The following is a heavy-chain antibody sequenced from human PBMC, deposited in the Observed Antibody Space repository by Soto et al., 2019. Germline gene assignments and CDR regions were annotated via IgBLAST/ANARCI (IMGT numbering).Heavy chain of an antibody. CDR3: ARGGGFCGADCYKGGIDY. D-gene: IGHD2-21*02. CDR1: GFTFSPYT. J-gene: IGHJ4*02. V-gene: IGHV3-30-3*01. CDR2: ISYDGSDK. Sequence: PGGSLRLSCAASGFTFSPYTMHWVRQTPGKGLEWVAVISYDGSDKYYADSVRGRFTISRDNSKNTLFLQMNSLGAEDTALYYCARGGGFCGADCYKGGIDYWGQGALVTVSS.